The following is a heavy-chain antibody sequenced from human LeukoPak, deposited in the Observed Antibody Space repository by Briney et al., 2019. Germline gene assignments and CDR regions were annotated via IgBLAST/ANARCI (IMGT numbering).Heavy chain of an antibody. D-gene: IGHD3-16*01. CDR3: ATESSLGTYYVDY. CDR2: IYSDGRT. J-gene: IGHJ4*02. CDR1: GFTVSSNY. Sequence: GRSLRLSCAASGFTVSSNYMSWVRQAPGKGLEWVSVIYSDGRTYYADSVKGRFTISRDNSKNTPYLQMNSLRAEDTAVYYCATESSLGTYYVDYWGQGTLVTVSS. V-gene: IGHV3-53*01.